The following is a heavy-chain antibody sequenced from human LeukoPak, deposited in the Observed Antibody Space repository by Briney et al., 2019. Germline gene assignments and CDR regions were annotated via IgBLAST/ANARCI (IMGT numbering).Heavy chain of an antibody. CDR3: ARGVITMVRGVPSWFDP. CDR1: GGSFSGYY. D-gene: IGHD3-10*01. J-gene: IGHJ5*02. Sequence: SETLSLTCAVYGGSFSGYYWSWIRQPPGKGLEWIGEINHSGSTNYNPSLKSRVTISVDTSKNQFSLKLSSVTAADTAVYYCARGVITMVRGVPSWFDPWGQGTLVTVSS. V-gene: IGHV4-34*01. CDR2: INHSGST.